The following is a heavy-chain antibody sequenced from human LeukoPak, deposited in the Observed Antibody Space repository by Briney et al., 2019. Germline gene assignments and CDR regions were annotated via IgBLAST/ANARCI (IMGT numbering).Heavy chain of an antibody. Sequence: GGSLRLSRAVPRVTLTKYGMTWVRQAPGKGLGWVSAISASGGSTYNDDSVKGRFKISRDDSKNTLYLQMKSLRAEDTAVYYCAKDQRQMAPRQLWSGDYWGQGTLVTVSS. D-gene: IGHD5-18*01. CDR1: RVTLTKYG. V-gene: IGHV3-23*01. J-gene: IGHJ4*02. CDR3: AKDQRQMAPRQLWSGDY. CDR2: ISASGGST.